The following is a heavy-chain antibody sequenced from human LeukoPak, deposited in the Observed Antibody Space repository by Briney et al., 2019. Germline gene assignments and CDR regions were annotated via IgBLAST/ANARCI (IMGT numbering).Heavy chain of an antibody. D-gene: IGHD2-2*01. CDR3: AKAPLRCSSTSCYSEFQH. J-gene: IGHJ1*01. V-gene: IGHV3-23*01. CDR1: GFTFSSYA. Sequence: GGSLRLSCAASGFTFSSYAMSWVRQAPGKGLEWVSAISGSGGSTYCADSVKGRFTISRDNSKNTLYLQMNSLRAEDTAVYYCAKAPLRCSSTSCYSEFQHWGQGTLVTVSS. CDR2: ISGSGGST.